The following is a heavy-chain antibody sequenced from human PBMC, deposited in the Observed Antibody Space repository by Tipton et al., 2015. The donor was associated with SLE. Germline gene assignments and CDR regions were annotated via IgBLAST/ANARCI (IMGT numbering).Heavy chain of an antibody. V-gene: IGHV4-38-2*02. CDR1: GYSISSGYY. J-gene: IGHJ6*02. Sequence: TLSLTCAASGYSISSGYYWGWIRQPPGKGLEWIGSIYGSGNSYYNPSLRSRVTISVDTFKNQFSLKLTSVTAADTAVYYCARDPPSSYYYGMDVWGQGTTVTVSS. CDR2: IYGSGNS. CDR3: ARDPPSSYYYGMDV. D-gene: IGHD3-16*01.